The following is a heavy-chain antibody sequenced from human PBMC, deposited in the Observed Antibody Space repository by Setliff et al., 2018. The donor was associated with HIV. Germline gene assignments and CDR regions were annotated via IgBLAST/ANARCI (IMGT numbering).Heavy chain of an antibody. V-gene: IGHV4-38-2*01. D-gene: IGHD3-16*01. J-gene: IGHJ5*02. CDR1: GDSISRAYY. Sequence: SETLSLTCAVSGDSISRAYYWAWLRQSPGKGLEWIGSAYHSGTTYYNPSLNSRVTISVDTSKNQFSLNLRSVTASDTAVYYCAGGPYGDPWKLFDPWGQGLLVTVSS. CDR3: AGGPYGDPWKLFDP. CDR2: AYHSGTT.